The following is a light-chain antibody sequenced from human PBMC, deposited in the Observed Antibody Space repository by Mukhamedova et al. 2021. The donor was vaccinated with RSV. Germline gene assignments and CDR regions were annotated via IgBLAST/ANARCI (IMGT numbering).Light chain of an antibody. Sequence: WYQCRVHGKAPKVLIYLASILHAGVPSRFSGSGFGTDFSLTISSLQPEDFAVYYCQQSFSKLSFGQGTKVEMK. V-gene: IGKV1-39*01. CDR2: LAS. CDR3: QQSFSKLS. J-gene: IGKJ1*01.